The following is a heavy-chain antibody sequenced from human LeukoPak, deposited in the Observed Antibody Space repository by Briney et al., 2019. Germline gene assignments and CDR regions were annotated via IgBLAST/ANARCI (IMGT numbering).Heavy chain of an antibody. D-gene: IGHD4-11*01. J-gene: IGHJ5*02. V-gene: IGHV3-7*05. Sequence: GGSLRLSCAAPGFTFSSYWMSWVRQAPGKGLEWVANIKEDGSEKYYVDSVKGRFTISRDNAKNSLFLQMNSLRAEDTAVYYCARVLTAVTNWFDPWGQGTLVTVSS. CDR1: GFTFSSYW. CDR2: IKEDGSEK. CDR3: ARVLTAVTNWFDP.